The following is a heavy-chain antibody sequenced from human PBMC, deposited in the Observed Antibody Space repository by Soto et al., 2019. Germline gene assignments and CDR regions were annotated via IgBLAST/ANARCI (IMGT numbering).Heavy chain of an antibody. J-gene: IGHJ4*02. CDR3: ARLEGLATISYYFDF. Sequence: SETLSLTCTVSGGSVSSGSYYWNWIRQPPGKSLEWIGNIHYRGNAYYNPSLKSRVTISVDKSRNQFSLKLNSVTAADSAVYFCARLEGLATISYYFDFWGPGALVTVSS. D-gene: IGHD3-9*01. CDR1: GGSVSSGSYY. CDR2: IHYRGNA. V-gene: IGHV4-39*01.